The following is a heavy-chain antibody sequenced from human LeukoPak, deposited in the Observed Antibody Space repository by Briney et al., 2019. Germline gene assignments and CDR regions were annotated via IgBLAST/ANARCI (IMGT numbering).Heavy chain of an antibody. V-gene: IGHV3-21*01. J-gene: IGHJ4*02. CDR3: ASNFNYYDRSGYYSLFDY. CDR1: GFTFSSYS. D-gene: IGHD3-22*01. CDR2: ISSSSSYI. Sequence: PGGSLRLSCAASGFTFSSYSMNWVRQAPGKGLEWVSSISSSSSYIYHADSVKGRFTISRDNAKNSLYLQMNSLRAEDTAVYYCASNFNYYDRSGYYSLFDYWGQGTLVTVSS.